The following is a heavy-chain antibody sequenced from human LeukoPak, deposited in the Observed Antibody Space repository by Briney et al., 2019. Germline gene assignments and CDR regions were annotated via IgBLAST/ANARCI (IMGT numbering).Heavy chain of an antibody. CDR3: AGHTAMVPNYYGMDV. D-gene: IGHD5-18*01. J-gene: IGHJ6*02. CDR2: IRYDGSNK. CDR1: GFTFSSYG. V-gene: IGHV3-30*02. Sequence: GGSLRLSCAASGFTFSSYGMHWVRQAPGKGLEWVAVIRYDGSNKYYADSVKGRFTISRDNSKNTLYLQMNSLRAEDTAVYYCAGHTAMVPNYYGMDVWGQGTTVTVSS.